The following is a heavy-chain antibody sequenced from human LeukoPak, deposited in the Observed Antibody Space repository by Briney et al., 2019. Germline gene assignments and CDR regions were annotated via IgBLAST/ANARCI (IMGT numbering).Heavy chain of an antibody. Sequence: SETLSLTCAVSGYSISSGYYWGWIRQPPGKGLEWIGSIYHSGSTYYNPSLKSRVTISVDTSKNQFSLKLSPVTAADTAVYYCARHRGCSSTSCYLDYWGQGTLVTVSS. CDR2: IYHSGST. CDR3: ARHRGCSSTSCYLDY. V-gene: IGHV4-38-2*01. J-gene: IGHJ4*02. CDR1: GYSISSGYY. D-gene: IGHD2-2*01.